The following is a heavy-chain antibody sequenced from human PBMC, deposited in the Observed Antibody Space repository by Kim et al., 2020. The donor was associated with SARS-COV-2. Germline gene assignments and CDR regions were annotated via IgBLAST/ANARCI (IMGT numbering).Heavy chain of an antibody. CDR2: IYYSGST. J-gene: IGHJ4*02. Sequence: SETLSLTCTVSGGSISSSSYYWGWIRQPPGKGLEWIGSIYYSGSTYYNPSLKSRVTISVDTSKNQFSLKLSSVTAADTAVYYCARHATTYYYDSSGYYYGRNIDYWGQGTLVTVSS. V-gene: IGHV4-39*01. CDR3: ARHATTYYYDSSGYYYGRNIDY. D-gene: IGHD3-22*01. CDR1: GGSISSSSYY.